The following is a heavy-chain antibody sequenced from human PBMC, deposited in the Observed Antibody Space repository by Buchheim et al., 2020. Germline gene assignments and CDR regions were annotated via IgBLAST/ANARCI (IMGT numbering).Heavy chain of an antibody. CDR3: ASASLERPETEIVLDY. V-gene: IGHV1-69*01. D-gene: IGHD1-1*01. CDR1: GYTFTSYY. Sequence: QVQLVQSGAEVKKPGASVKVSCKASGYTFTSYYMHWVRQAPGQGLEWMGGIIPIFGTANYAQKFQGRVTITADDSTSTAYMELSSLRSEDTAVYYCASASLERPETEIVLDYWGQGTL. CDR2: IIPIFGTA. J-gene: IGHJ4*02.